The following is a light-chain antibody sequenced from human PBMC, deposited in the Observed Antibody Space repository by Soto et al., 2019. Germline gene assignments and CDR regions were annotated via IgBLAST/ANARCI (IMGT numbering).Light chain of an antibody. CDR1: QSVGRDY. Sequence: EIVLTQSPATLSLSPGERATLSCRASQSVGRDYLGWYQQKPGQAPRLVIYNASNRASGIPDRFSGSGSGTDFTLTISRLEPEDFAVYYCHQYGYAPWTFGQGTKVEIK. V-gene: IGKV3-20*01. CDR3: HQYGYAPWT. J-gene: IGKJ1*01. CDR2: NAS.